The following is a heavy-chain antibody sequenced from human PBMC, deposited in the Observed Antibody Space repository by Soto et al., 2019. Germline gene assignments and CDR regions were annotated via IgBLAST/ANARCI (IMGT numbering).Heavy chain of an antibody. CDR3: TRDGSSNYGDSPHYYYYYYMDV. D-gene: IGHD4-17*01. CDR2: IRSKAYGGTT. Sequence: GGSLRLSCTASGFTFGDYAMSWFRQAPGKGLEWVGFIRSKAYGGTTEYAACVKGRFTISRDDSKIIAYLQRNSLKTEDTAVYYCTRDGSSNYGDSPHYYYYYYMDVWGKGTTVTVSS. J-gene: IGHJ6*03. V-gene: IGHV3-49*03. CDR1: GFTFGDYA.